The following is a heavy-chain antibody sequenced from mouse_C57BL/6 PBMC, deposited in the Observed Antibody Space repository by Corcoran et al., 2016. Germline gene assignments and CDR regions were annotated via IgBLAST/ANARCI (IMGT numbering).Heavy chain of an antibody. D-gene: IGHD1-1*01. CDR3: ARFITTELGDYAMDY. CDR1: GYTFTDYY. V-gene: IGHV1-26*01. Sequence: EVQLQQSEPELVKPGASVKLSCKASGYTFTDYYMNWVKQSHGKSLEWIGDINPNNGGTSYNQKFKGKATLTVDKSSSTAYMELRSLTSEDSAVYYCARFITTELGDYAMDYWGQGTSVTVSS. J-gene: IGHJ4*01. CDR2: INPNNGGT.